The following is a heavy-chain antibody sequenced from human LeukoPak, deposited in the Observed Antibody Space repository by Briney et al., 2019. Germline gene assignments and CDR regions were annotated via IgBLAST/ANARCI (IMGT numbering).Heavy chain of an antibody. Sequence: GGSLRLSCAASGFTFSSYGMHWVRQASGKGLEWVAVISYDGSNKYYADSVKGRFTISRDNSKNTLYLQMNSLRAEDTAVYYCAKGGSYSSSWYGDYWGQGTLVTVSS. CDR1: GFTFSSYG. V-gene: IGHV3-30*18. CDR3: AKGGSYSSSWYGDY. J-gene: IGHJ4*02. D-gene: IGHD6-13*01. CDR2: ISYDGSNK.